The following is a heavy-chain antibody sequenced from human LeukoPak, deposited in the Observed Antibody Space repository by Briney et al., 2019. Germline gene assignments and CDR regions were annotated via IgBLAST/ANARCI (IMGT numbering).Heavy chain of an antibody. CDR3: ARDPPEYSGSYYGPTYYFDY. Sequence: ASVKVSCKASGYTFSDYYMHWVRQAPGQGLEWMGWINPNSTGTNYAQKFQGRVTMTRDTSISTAYMELSRLRSDDTAVYYCARDPPEYSGSYYGPTYYFDYWGQGTLVTVSS. CDR1: GYTFSDYY. CDR2: INPNSTGT. D-gene: IGHD1-26*01. J-gene: IGHJ4*02. V-gene: IGHV1-2*02.